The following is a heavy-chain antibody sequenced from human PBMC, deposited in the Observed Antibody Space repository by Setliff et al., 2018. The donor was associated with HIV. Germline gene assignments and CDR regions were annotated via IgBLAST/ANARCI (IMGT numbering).Heavy chain of an antibody. D-gene: IGHD5-18*01. CDR1: GGSIFSHY. CDR2: TYYSGST. Sequence: SETLSLTCTVSGGSIFSHYCSWIRQPPGKGLEWIGYTYYSGSTNYNPSLKSRVTISVDTSKNQFSLKLSSVTAADTAVYYCASTGGYSYGFFDSWGQGALVTVSS. CDR3: ASTGGYSYGFFDS. J-gene: IGHJ4*02. V-gene: IGHV4-59*11.